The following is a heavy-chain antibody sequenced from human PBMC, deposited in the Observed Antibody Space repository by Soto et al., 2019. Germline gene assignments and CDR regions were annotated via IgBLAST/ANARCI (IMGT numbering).Heavy chain of an antibody. D-gene: IGHD3-9*01. Sequence: SSETLSLTCTVSGGSISSYYWSWIRQPPGKGLEWIGYIYYSGSTNYNPSIKSRVNISVDTSKNQFSLKLSSVTAADTAVYNCTRAGDYDILTGYHNYYYYMDVWGKGTTVTVSS. CDR1: GGSISSYY. J-gene: IGHJ6*03. CDR3: TRAGDYDILTGYHNYYYYMDV. CDR2: IYYSGST. V-gene: IGHV4-59*01.